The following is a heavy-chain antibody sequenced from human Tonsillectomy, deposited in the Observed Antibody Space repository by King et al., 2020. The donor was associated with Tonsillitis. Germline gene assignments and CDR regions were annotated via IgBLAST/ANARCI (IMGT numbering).Heavy chain of an antibody. V-gene: IGHV3-23*04. CDR1: GFTFSNYG. CDR3: AKALYCGGDCS. J-gene: IGHJ5*02. CDR2: SSASGGNT. D-gene: IGHD2-21*02. Sequence: VQLVESGGGLVQPGGSLRLSCAASGFTFSNYGMTWVRQALGRGLEWVSTSSASGGNTHTADSVKGRFTISRDNSKYTLHLQMNSLRAEDTAIYYCAKALYCGGDCSWGQGTLVTVSS.